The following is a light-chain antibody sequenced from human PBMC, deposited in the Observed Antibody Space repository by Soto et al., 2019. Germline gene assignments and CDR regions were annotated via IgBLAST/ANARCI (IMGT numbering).Light chain of an antibody. Sequence: IQMTQSPSTLSASVGDRVTITCRASQSINSWLAWYQQKPGKAPQILIYDASTLKSGVPSRFSASGSGTELTPIISSLQPDDFATYYCQQYTSYSWTFGQGTKVDIK. CDR3: QQYTSYSWT. V-gene: IGKV1-5*01. J-gene: IGKJ1*01. CDR2: DAS. CDR1: QSINSW.